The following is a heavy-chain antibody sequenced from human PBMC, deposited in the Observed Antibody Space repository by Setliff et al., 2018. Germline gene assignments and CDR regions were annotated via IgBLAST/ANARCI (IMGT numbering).Heavy chain of an antibody. CDR3: ARVTIAVAGYFDF. Sequence: ASVKVSCKASGYTFTSYAMHWVRQAPGQRLEWMGWINAGNGNTYNAHKFQGRVTMTSDTSTSTAYMELRSLRSDDTAVYYCARVTIAVAGYFDFWGQGTLVTVSS. CDR1: GYTFTSYA. CDR2: INAGNGNT. J-gene: IGHJ4*02. D-gene: IGHD6-19*01. V-gene: IGHV1-3*01.